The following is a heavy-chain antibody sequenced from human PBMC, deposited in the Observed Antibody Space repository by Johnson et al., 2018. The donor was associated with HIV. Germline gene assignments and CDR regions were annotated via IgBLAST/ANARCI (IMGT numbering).Heavy chain of an antibody. CDR1: GFTFSSYA. D-gene: IGHD3-10*01. J-gene: IGHJ3*01. Sequence: EVQVLESGGGLVQPGGSLRLSCAGSGFTFSSYALHWVRQAPGKGLEWISYVNRGNAMYYADSVKGRFAISRDNVKNSIYLQLNSLKVEDTAVYYCARSYSTDALDVWGQGTMVTVSS. CDR2: VNRGNAM. CDR3: ARSYSTDALDV. V-gene: IGHV3-48*03.